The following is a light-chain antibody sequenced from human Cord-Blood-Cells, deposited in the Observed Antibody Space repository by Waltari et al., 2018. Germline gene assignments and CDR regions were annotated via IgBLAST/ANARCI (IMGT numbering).Light chain of an antibody. CDR1: QSISSY. J-gene: IGKJ2*03. V-gene: IGKV1-39*01. CDR2: AAS. Sequence: DIQLTQSPSSLSASVGDRVTITCRASQSISSYVNWYQQKPGKAPKLLIYAASSLQSWVPSRFSGSGSGTDFTLTISSLQPEDFATYYCQQSYSTPYSFGQGTKLEIK. CDR3: QQSYSTPYS.